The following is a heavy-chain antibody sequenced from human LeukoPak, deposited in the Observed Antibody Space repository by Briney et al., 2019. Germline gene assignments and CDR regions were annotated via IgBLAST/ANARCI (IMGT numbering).Heavy chain of an antibody. CDR3: ARAAKWEFYHYYMDV. J-gene: IGHJ6*03. D-gene: IGHD1-26*01. Sequence: PGGSPRLSCVASEFTFSSYSMIWVRQAPGKGLEWISYISNGSGNRYYADSVKGRFTISRDNAKNLLYLQMNNLRADDTAVYYCARAAKWEFYHYYMDVWGKGTTVAVSS. V-gene: IGHV3-48*01. CDR1: EFTFSSYS. CDR2: ISNGSGNR.